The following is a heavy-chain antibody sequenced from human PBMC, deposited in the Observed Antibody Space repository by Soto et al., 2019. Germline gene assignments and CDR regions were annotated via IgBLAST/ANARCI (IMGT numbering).Heavy chain of an antibody. CDR1: GGSISNYY. J-gene: IGHJ6*02. D-gene: IGHD3-10*01. CDR3: ARQGFGALQGLVDV. Sequence: QVPLQESGPGLVKPSETLSLSCTVSGGSISNYYWSWFRQTPGKGLEWIGYVHDSWGSNYNPSLKSRVVISLDTSKSQFSLKLTSVTATDTAVSYCARQGFGALQGLVDVWGQGTTVTVSS. CDR2: VHDSWGS. V-gene: IGHV4-59*08.